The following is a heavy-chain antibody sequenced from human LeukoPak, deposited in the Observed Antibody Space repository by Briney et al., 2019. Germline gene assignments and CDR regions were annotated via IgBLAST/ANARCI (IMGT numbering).Heavy chain of an antibody. V-gene: IGHV3-23*01. Sequence: PGGSLRLSCAASGFTFSSYGMSWVRQAPGKGLEWVSRIVGSDGSTYYADSVKGRFTISRDNSKNTLYLQMNSLRAEDTAVYYCAKDACEGGDCFGWFDPWGQGTLVTVSS. CDR2: IVGSDGST. D-gene: IGHD2-21*02. J-gene: IGHJ5*02. CDR1: GFTFSSYG. CDR3: AKDACEGGDCFGWFDP.